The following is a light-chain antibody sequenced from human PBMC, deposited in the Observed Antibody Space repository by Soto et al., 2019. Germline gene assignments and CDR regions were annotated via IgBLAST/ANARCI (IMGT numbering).Light chain of an antibody. J-gene: IGKJ2*01. Sequence: DTVMTQAPLSLPVTPGEPASISCKSSQSLEERNEEYLDWYLQRPGQSPQLLIYLGSSRASGVPDRFSGSGSGTDFTLKISRVEAEDVGVYYCMQGQQMPYTFGQGTKLEIK. V-gene: IGKV2-28*01. CDR2: LGS. CDR3: MQGQQMPYT. CDR1: QSLEERNEEY.